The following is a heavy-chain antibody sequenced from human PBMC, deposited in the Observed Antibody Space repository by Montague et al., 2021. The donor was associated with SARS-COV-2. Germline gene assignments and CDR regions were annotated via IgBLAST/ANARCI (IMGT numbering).Heavy chain of an antibody. CDR1: GFTFSNAW. J-gene: IGHJ3*02. CDR3: TTDNYDQSWDAFDI. D-gene: IGHD3-22*01. Sequence: SLRLSCAASGFTFSNAWMSWVRQAPGKGLEWVGRIKSKTDGGTTDCAAPVKGRFTISRDDSKNTLYLQMNSLKTEDTAVYYCTTDNYDQSWDAFDIWGQGTMVTVSS. CDR2: IKSKTDGGTT. V-gene: IGHV3-15*01.